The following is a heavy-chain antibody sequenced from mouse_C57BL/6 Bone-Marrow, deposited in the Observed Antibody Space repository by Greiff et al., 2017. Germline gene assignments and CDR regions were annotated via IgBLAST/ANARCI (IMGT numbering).Heavy chain of an antibody. CDR1: GFTFSSYG. D-gene: IGHD1-1*01. CDR3: ARKLLLRLDY. Sequence: EVKLVESGGDLVKPGGSLKLSCAASGFTFSSYGMSWVRQTPDKRLEWVATISSGGSYTYYPDSVKGRFTISRDNAKNTLYLQMSSLKSEDTAMYYCARKLLLRLDYWGQGTTLTVSS. J-gene: IGHJ2*01. CDR2: ISSGGSYT. V-gene: IGHV5-6*01.